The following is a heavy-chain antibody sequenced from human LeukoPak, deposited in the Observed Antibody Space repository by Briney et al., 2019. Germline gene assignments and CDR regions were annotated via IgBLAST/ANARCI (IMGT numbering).Heavy chain of an antibody. J-gene: IGHJ4*02. CDR3: AGVSGYDYLGSYGGPDY. CDR2: IYYSGST. V-gene: IGHV4-59*01. CDR1: GGSISSYY. D-gene: IGHD5-12*01. Sequence: SETLSLTCTVSGGSISSYYWSWIRQPPGKGLEWIGYIYYSGSTNYNPSLKSRVTISVDTSKNQFSLKLSSVTAADTAVYYCAGVSGYDYLGSYGGPDYWGQGTLVTVSS.